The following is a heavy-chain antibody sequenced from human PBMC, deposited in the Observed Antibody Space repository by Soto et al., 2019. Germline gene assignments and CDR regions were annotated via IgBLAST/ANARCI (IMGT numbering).Heavy chain of an antibody. Sequence: GGSLRRSCAASGFTFSSYSMSWVREAPGKGLEWVSGFRTGGDDGTTYYADSVKGRFTISRENSKKTLFLQMNSLRAEDTAISYCAKKVNSGPGSHYFDYWRKRTLVTVSS. CDR3: AKKVNSGPGSHYFDY. CDR2: FRTGGDDGTT. J-gene: IGHJ4*02. CDR1: GFTFSSYS. V-gene: IGHV3-23*01. D-gene: IGHD3-10*01.